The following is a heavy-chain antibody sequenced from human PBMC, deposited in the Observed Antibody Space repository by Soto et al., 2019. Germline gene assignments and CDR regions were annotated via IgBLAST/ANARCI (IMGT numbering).Heavy chain of an antibody. J-gene: IGHJ4*02. Sequence: EVQLLESGGGLVQPGGSLRLSCAASGFTFSSYAMSWVRQAPGKGLEWVSAISGSGGSTYYADSVKGRFTISRDNSKNTLYLKMNSLRAEDTAVYYCAIEGPPHNPGGHAFDYWGQGTLVTVSS. V-gene: IGHV3-23*01. CDR3: AIEGPPHNPGGHAFDY. CDR2: ISGSGGST. D-gene: IGHD1-1*01. CDR1: GFTFSSYA.